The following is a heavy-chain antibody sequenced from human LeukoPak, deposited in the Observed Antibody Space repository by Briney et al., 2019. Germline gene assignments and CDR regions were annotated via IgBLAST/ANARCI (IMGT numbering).Heavy chain of an antibody. CDR1: GGSISSYY. CDR3: ARQLSIAAAGTPFDP. Sequence: SETLSLTCTVSGGSISSYYWSWIRQPAGKGLEWIGRIYTSGSTNYNPSLKSRVTMSVDTSKNQFSLKLSSVTAADTAVYYCARQLSIAAAGTPFDPWGQGTLVTVSS. D-gene: IGHD6-13*01. J-gene: IGHJ5*02. V-gene: IGHV4-4*07. CDR2: IYTSGST.